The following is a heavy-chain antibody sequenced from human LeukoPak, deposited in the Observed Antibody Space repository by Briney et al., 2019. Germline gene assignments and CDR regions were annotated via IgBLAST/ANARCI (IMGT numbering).Heavy chain of an antibody. CDR2: IYHSGST. V-gene: IGHV4-39*07. D-gene: IGHD2-15*01. CDR1: GGSISSSSYY. Sequence: SETLSLTCTVSGGSISSSSYYWGWIRQPPGKGLEWIGEIYHSGSTNYNPSLKSRVTISVDKSKNQFSLKLSSVTAADTAVYYCASHRLDCSGGSCQFIDYWGQGTLVTVSS. J-gene: IGHJ4*02. CDR3: ASHRLDCSGGSCQFIDY.